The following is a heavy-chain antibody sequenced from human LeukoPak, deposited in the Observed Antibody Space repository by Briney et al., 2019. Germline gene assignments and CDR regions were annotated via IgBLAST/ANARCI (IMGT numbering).Heavy chain of an antibody. CDR1: EYTFTSYD. CDR2: MNPNSGNT. J-gene: IGHJ4*02. Sequence: ASVKVSCKASEYTFTSYDINWVRQATGQGLEWMGWMNPNSGNTGYAQKFQGRVTMTRNTSISTAYMELSSLRSEDTAVYYCARVGGYSYAFDYWGQGTLVTVSS. V-gene: IGHV1-8*01. D-gene: IGHD5-18*01. CDR3: ARVGGYSYAFDY.